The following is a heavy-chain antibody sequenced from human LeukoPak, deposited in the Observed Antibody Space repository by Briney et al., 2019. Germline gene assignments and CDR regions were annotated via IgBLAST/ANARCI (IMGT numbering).Heavy chain of an antibody. V-gene: IGHV3-48*03. CDR1: GFTFSSYE. J-gene: IGHJ4*02. CDR2: ISSGGTTT. CDR3: ASISGLLDY. Sequence: GGSLRLSCAGSGFTFSSYEMNWVRQAPGKGLEWLSYISSGGTTTYYADSVKGRFTISRDNAKNSLYLQMYSLRAEDTAVYYCASISGLLDYWGQGTLVTVSS. D-gene: IGHD1-20*01.